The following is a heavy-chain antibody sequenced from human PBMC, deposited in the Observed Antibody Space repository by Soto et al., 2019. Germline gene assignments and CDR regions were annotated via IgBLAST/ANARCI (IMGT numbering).Heavy chain of an antibody. J-gene: IGHJ4*02. D-gene: IGHD4-17*01. Sequence: QVQLVQAGAEVKKPGSSVKVSCKASGGTFSSYAISWVRQAPGQGLEWMGGFIPIFGTANYAQKVQGRVTITADESTSKAYMELSSLRSEDTAVDYCATPYGGNSSCRYYVDCWGQGTLVTVSS. CDR2: FIPIFGTA. CDR3: ATPYGGNSSCRYYVDC. V-gene: IGHV1-69*01. CDR1: GGTFSSYA.